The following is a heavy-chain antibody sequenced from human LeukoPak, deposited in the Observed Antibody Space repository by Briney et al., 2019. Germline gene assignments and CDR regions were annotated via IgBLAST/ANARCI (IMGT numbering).Heavy chain of an antibody. Sequence: SGTLSLTCAVSGVSISSSEWWIWVRQPPGQGLEWIGEIHRAGRTRYNPSLKSRVTISMDYSKNQFSPKLTSVTAADTAIYYCGKTDIYFNPIDYWGPGSLVTVSS. CDR3: GKTDIYFNPIDY. V-gene: IGHV4-4*02. J-gene: IGHJ4*02. CDR2: IHRAGRT. D-gene: IGHD3-9*01. CDR1: GVSISSSEW.